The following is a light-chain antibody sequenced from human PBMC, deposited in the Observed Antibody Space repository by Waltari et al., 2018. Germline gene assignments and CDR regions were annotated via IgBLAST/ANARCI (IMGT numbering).Light chain of an antibody. Sequence: QSALTQPASVSGSPGRSITISCTGTSSDVGGYNFVSWYQQHPGKAPKLMIYDVTNRPSGFSNRFSGSKSGNTASLTISGLQAEDEADYYCSSYTSSSSYVFGIGTKVTVL. J-gene: IGLJ1*01. V-gene: IGLV2-14*03. CDR2: DVT. CDR3: SSYTSSSSYV. CDR1: SSDVGGYNF.